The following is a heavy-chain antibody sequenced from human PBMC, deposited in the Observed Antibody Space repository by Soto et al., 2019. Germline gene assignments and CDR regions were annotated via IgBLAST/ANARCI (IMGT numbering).Heavy chain of an antibody. D-gene: IGHD2-15*01. CDR3: ARERQDIVVVVAAQGGAFDI. Sequence: SVKVSFKASGGTFSSYAISWVRQAPGQGLEWMGGIIPIFGTANYAQKFQGRVTITADESTSTAYMELSSLRSEDTAVYYCARERQDIVVVVAAQGGAFDIWGQGTMVTVSS. CDR2: IIPIFGTA. J-gene: IGHJ3*02. V-gene: IGHV1-69*13. CDR1: GGTFSSYA.